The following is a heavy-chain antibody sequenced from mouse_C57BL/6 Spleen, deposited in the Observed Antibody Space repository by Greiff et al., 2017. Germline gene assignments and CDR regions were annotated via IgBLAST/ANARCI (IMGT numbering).Heavy chain of an antibody. CDR2: INPGSGGT. J-gene: IGHJ1*03. CDR1: GYAFTNYL. D-gene: IGHD1-1*01. V-gene: IGHV1-54*01. Sequence: QVQLQQSGAELVRPGTSVKVSCKASGYAFTNYLIEWVKQRPGQGLAWIGVINPGSGGTNSNEKFKGKATLTADKSSSTAYMQLSSLTSEDSAVYCFARSWYYGTRYFDVWGTGTTVTVSS. CDR3: ARSWYYGTRYFDV.